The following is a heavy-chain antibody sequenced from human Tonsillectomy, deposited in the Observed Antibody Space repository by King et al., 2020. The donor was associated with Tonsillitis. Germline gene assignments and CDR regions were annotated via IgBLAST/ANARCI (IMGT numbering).Heavy chain of an antibody. D-gene: IGHD3-22*01. V-gene: IGHV4-38-2*02. CDR2: IYHSGST. CDR3: AGDGDYDSSGYYYGDAFDI. Sequence: VQLQESGPGLVKPSETLSLTCTVSGYSISSGYYWGWIRQPPGKGLEWIGSIYHSGSTYYNPSLKSRVTISVDTSKNQFSLKLSSVTAADTAVYYCAGDGDYDSSGYYYGDAFDIWGQGTMVTVSS. J-gene: IGHJ3*02. CDR1: GYSISSGYY.